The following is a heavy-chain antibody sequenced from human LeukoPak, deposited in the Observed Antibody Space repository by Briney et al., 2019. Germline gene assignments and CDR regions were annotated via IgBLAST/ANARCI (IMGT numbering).Heavy chain of an antibody. J-gene: IGHJ4*02. CDR2: ISYDGSNK. D-gene: IGHD5-12*01. CDR1: GFTFNSYA. V-gene: IGHV3-30*04. CDR3: ARDQLAYSGYDTLFDY. Sequence: GSLRLSCAVSGFTFNSYAIHWVRQAPGKGLEWVAVISYDGSNKYYADSVKGRFTISRDNSKNTPYLQLNSLRPEDTAVYYCARDQLAYSGYDTLFDYWGQGTLVTVSS.